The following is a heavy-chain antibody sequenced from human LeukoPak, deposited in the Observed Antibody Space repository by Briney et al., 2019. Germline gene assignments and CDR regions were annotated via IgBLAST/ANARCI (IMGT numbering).Heavy chain of an antibody. D-gene: IGHD1-26*01. CDR3: ARDWEGDAFDI. CDR1: GFTFSSYA. V-gene: IGHV3-30-3*01. J-gene: IGHJ3*02. Sequence: GGSLRLSCAASGFTFSSYAMHWVRRAPGKGLEWVAVISYDGSNKYYADSVKGRFTISRDNSKNTLYLQMNSLRAEDTAVYYCARDWEGDAFDIWGQGTMVTVSS. CDR2: ISYDGSNK.